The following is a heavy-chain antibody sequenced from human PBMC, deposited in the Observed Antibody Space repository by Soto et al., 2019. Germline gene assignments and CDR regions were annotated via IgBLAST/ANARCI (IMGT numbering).Heavy chain of an antibody. CDR2: FDPEDGET. CDR1: GYTLTELS. V-gene: IGHV1-24*01. Sequence: ASVKVCCKVSGYTLTELSMHWVRQAPRKAHEWMGGFDPEDGETIYAQKFQGRVTMTEDTSTDTAYMELSSLRAEDTAVYYCARTPREYCSGGSCSRREDYWGQGTRVTVSP. J-gene: IGHJ4*02. D-gene: IGHD2-15*01. CDR3: ARTPREYCSGGSCSRREDY.